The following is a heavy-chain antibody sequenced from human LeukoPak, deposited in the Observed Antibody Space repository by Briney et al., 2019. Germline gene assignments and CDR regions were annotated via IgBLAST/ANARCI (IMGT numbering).Heavy chain of an antibody. CDR3: AKDPAAYYYDSSGYSDY. Sequence: PGGSLRLSCAASGFTFSSYGMSWVRQAPGKGLEWVSAISGSGGSTYYADSVKGRFTISRDNSKNTLYLQMNSLRAEDTAVYYCAKDPAAYYYDSSGYSDYWGQGTLVTVSS. V-gene: IGHV3-23*01. J-gene: IGHJ4*02. CDR2: ISGSGGST. D-gene: IGHD3-22*01. CDR1: GFTFSSYG.